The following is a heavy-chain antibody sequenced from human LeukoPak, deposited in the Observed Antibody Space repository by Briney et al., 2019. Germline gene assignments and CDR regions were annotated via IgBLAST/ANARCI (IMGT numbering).Heavy chain of an antibody. V-gene: IGHV4-31*03. J-gene: IGHJ6*02. Sequence: PSEALSLTCTVSGGSISSGDYYWSWIRQHPGKGLEWIGYIYYSGRTYYNPSLKSRVTISVETSKNQFSLKLSSVTAADTAVYYCARWVGATSDFYYYGMDVWGQGTSVTVSS. CDR3: ARWVGATSDFYYYGMDV. CDR1: GGSISSGDYY. D-gene: IGHD1-26*01. CDR2: IYYSGRT.